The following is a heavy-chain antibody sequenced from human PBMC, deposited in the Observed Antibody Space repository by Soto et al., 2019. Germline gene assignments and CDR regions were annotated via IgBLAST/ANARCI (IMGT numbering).Heavy chain of an antibody. CDR1: GFTFSNSA. CDR2: IVVGSGHP. Sequence: SVKVSCKASGFTFSNSAVQWVRQPRGQRIEWMGWIVVGSGHPNLAQRFQDRVTLTRDMSTGTAYMELSSLRSEDTDVYYCAADVIAVAGDFDYWGQGTQVTVSS. D-gene: IGHD6-19*01. CDR3: AADVIAVAGDFDY. V-gene: IGHV1-58*01. J-gene: IGHJ4*02.